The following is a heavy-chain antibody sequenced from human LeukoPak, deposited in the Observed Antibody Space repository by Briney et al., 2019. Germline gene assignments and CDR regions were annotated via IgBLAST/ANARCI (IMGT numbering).Heavy chain of an antibody. CDR3: ARDHCSGGSCSLDYYYGMDV. J-gene: IGHJ6*02. CDR2: MNPNSGNT. Sequence: ASVKVSCKASGYTFTSYDINWVRQATGQGLEWMGWMNPNSGNTGYAQKFQGRVTMTRNTSISTAYMELRSLRSDDTAVYYCARDHCSGGSCSLDYYYGMDVWGQGTTVTVSS. V-gene: IGHV1-8*01. D-gene: IGHD2-15*01. CDR1: GYTFTSYD.